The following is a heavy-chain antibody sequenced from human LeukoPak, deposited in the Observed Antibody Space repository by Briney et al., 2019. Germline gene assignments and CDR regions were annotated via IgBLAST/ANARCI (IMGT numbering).Heavy chain of an antibody. J-gene: IGHJ6*02. CDR3: ARDITSSDFGMDV. CDR2: IWYDGSKK. V-gene: IGHV3-33*01. Sequence: GGSLRLSCAAFGFTFSNYGMHWVRQDPGKGLEWVAVIWYDGSKKYYADSAKGRFTISRDNSKNTMYLQMNSLTAEDTGVYYCARDITSSDFGMDVWGQGTTVTVSS. D-gene: IGHD1-14*01. CDR1: GFTFSNYG.